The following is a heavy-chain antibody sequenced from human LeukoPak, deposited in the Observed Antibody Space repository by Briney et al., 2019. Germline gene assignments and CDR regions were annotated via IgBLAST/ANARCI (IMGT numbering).Heavy chain of an antibody. J-gene: IGHJ4*02. CDR1: GFTFSSYG. V-gene: IGHV3-30*18. D-gene: IGHD6-19*01. CDR3: AKDETMVAGIGLGWDYFDY. Sequence: PGRSLRLPCAASGFTFSSYGMHWVRQAPGKGLEWVAVISYDGSNKYYADSVKGRFTISRDNSKNTLYLQMNSLRAEDTAVYYCAKDETMVAGIGLGWDYFDYWGQGTLVTVSS. CDR2: ISYDGSNK.